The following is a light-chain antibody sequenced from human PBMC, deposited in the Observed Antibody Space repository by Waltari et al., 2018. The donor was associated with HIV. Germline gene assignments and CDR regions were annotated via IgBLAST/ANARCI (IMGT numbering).Light chain of an antibody. V-gene: IGLV1-47*01. J-gene: IGLJ2*01. CDR1: SPNIGTNY. CDR2: RNN. Sequence: QSVLTQPPSASGTPGPSVTISCSGTSPNIGTNYVYWYQQFPGTAPKLLIYRNNKRPSGVPDRFSGSKSGTSASLDISGLRSDDEAEYYCAAWDDTLTVVFGGGTKLTVL. CDR3: AAWDDTLTVV.